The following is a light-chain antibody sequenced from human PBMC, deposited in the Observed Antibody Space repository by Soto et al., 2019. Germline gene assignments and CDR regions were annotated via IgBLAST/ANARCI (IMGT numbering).Light chain of an antibody. V-gene: IGLV7-43*01. J-gene: IGLJ3*02. CDR3: FLSYSGTNWV. Sequence: QAVVTQEPSLTVSPGGTVTLTCASSAGAVTSGYSPNWIQQKPGQAPRALIYDTNNKYSWTPARFSGSLLGGKAALTLSGAQPEDEADYYCFLSYSGTNWVFGGGTKLTVL. CDR2: DTN. CDR1: AGAVTSGYS.